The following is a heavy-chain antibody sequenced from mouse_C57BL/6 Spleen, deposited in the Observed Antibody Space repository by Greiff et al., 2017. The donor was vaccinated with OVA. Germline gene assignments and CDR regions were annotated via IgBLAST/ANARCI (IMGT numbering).Heavy chain of an antibody. D-gene: IGHD4-1*01. CDR1: GFNIKDDY. J-gene: IGHJ2*01. CDR2: IDPENGDT. V-gene: IGHV14-4*01. CDR3: STKGSNSYFDY. Sequence: DVQLQESGAELVRPGASVKLSCTASGFNIKDDYMHWVKQRPEQGLEWIGWIDPENGDTEYASKFQGKATITADTSSNTAYLQLSSLTSEDTAVYYCSTKGSNSYFDYWGQGTTLTVSS.